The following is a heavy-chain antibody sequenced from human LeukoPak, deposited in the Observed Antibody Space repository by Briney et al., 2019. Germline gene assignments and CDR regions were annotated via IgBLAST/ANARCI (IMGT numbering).Heavy chain of an antibody. D-gene: IGHD5-24*01. CDR1: GYTFAGYY. V-gene: IGHV1-8*02. CDR2: MNPNSGNT. Sequence: ASVKVSCKASGYTFAGYYMHWVRQAPGQGLEWMGWMNPNSGNTGYAQKFQGRVTMTRNTSISTAYMELSSLRSEDTAVYYCAKRATILGDAFDIWGQGTMVTVSS. J-gene: IGHJ3*02. CDR3: AKRATILGDAFDI.